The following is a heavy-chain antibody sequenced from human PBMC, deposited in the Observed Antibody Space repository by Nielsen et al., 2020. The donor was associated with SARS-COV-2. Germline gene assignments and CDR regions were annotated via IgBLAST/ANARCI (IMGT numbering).Heavy chain of an antibody. Sequence: GESLKISCAASGFTFSSYDMHWVRQATGKGLEWVSAIGTAGDTYYPGSVKGRFTISRENAKNSLYLQMNSLRAGDTAVYYRARANGSSSWYEASWYYYMDVWGKGTTVTVSS. D-gene: IGHD6-13*01. V-gene: IGHV3-13*01. CDR1: GFTFSSYD. J-gene: IGHJ6*03. CDR3: ARANGSSSWYEASWYYYMDV. CDR2: IGTAGDT.